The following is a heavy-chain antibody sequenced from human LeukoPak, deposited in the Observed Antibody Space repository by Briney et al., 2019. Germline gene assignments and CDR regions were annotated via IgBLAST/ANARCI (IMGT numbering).Heavy chain of an antibody. CDR2: TYHSGRT. J-gene: IGHJ1*01. Sequence: SETLSLTCAVSGDYISSSSYYWGWIRQSPGTGLEWIGDTYHSGRTYYNPSLKSRVAISIDTSKNQFSLRLRSMTAADTAVFYCARRRYYDSTGYFEWGRGTLVTVSS. V-gene: IGHV4-39*01. CDR3: ARRRYYDSTGYFE. D-gene: IGHD3-22*01. CDR1: GDYISSSSYY.